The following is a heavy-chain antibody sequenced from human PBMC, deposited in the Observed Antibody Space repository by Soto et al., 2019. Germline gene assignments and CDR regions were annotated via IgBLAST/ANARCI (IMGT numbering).Heavy chain of an antibody. CDR2: ISGSGDST. V-gene: IGHV3-23*01. CDR1: GFTFSSYA. CDR3: AKERDGAAAGPTKFYGMDV. Sequence: EVQLLESGGGLVQPGGSLRLSCAASGFTFSSYAMSWVRQAPGKGLEWVSVISGSGDSTYYADSVRGRFTISRDNSKNTLYLQMHSLRAEDTAVYYCAKERDGAAAGPTKFYGMDVWGQGTTVTVSS. J-gene: IGHJ6*02. D-gene: IGHD6-13*01.